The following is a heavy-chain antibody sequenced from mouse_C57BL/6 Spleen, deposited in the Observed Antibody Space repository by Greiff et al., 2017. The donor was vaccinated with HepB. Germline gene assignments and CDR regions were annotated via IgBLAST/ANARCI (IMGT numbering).Heavy chain of an antibody. D-gene: IGHD1-1*01. J-gene: IGHJ2*01. CDR2: IYPSDSET. V-gene: IGHV1-61*01. CDR1: GYTFTSYW. Sequence: QVQLQQPGAELVRPGSSVKLSCKASGYTFTSYWMDWVKQRPGQGLEWIGNIYPSDSETHYNQKFKDKATLTVDKSSSTAYMQLSSLTSEDSAVYYCARHYYYGSLCDFDYWGQGTTLTVSS. CDR3: ARHYYYGSLCDFDY.